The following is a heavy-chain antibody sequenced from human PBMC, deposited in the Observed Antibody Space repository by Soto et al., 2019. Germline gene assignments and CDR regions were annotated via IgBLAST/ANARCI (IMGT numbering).Heavy chain of an antibody. V-gene: IGHV3-7*04. Sequence: EVQLVESGGGLVQPGGSLRLTCAASGFTLSGYWMSWVRQAPGKGLEWVAKVKQDGSNKYYVDSVKGRFTISRDNAKNLPYLQMNSLRVEDTAVYYCARGGGNFDQWGQGTLVTVSS. CDR3: ARGGGNFDQ. CDR1: GFTLSGYW. CDR2: VKQDGSNK. D-gene: IGHD3-16*01. J-gene: IGHJ4*02.